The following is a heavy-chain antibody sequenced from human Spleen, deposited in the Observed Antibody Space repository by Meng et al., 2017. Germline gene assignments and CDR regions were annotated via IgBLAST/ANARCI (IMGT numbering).Heavy chain of an antibody. V-gene: IGHV3-74*01. CDR1: GFTLSRFW. Sequence: EVQLVESGGGLVQPGGSLKLSCAASGFTLSRFWMHWVRQAPGKGLVWVSRMNEDGNTINHAGSVRGRFTISRDSARNTLYLQMNTLRVEDTAVYYCVRDFGGNSDYWGQGTLVTVS. CDR3: VRDFGGNSDY. CDR2: MNEDGNTI. J-gene: IGHJ4*02. D-gene: IGHD2-21*01.